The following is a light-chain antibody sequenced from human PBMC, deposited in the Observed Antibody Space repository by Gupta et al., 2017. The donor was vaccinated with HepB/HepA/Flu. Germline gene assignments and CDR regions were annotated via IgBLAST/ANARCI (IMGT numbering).Light chain of an antibody. V-gene: IGKV3-15*01. J-gene: IGKJ2*04. CDR1: QSVGTN. Sequence: EIVMTQSPATLSVSPGERATLSCRASQSVGTNLAWYQQKPGQAPRFLIYAASTRTIGIPARFSGSGSGTEFTLTISNLQSEDFAVYYCQQYNNWPSSFGQGTKLEIK. CDR3: QQYNNWPSS. CDR2: AAS.